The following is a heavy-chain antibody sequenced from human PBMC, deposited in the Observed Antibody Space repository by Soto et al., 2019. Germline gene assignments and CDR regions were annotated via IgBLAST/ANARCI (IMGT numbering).Heavy chain of an antibody. CDR1: GGTFSSYA. V-gene: IGHV1-69*13. Sequence: SVKVSCKASGGTFSSYAISWVRQAPGQGLEWMGGIIPIFGTANYAQKFQGRVTITADESTSTAYMELSSLRSEDTAVYYCARSPGTGPDYYYYYGMDVWGQGTTVTVSS. D-gene: IGHD1-26*01. J-gene: IGHJ6*02. CDR3: ARSPGTGPDYYYYYGMDV. CDR2: IIPIFGTA.